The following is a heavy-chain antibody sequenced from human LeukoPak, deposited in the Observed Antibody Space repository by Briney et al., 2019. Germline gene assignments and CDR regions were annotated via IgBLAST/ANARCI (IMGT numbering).Heavy chain of an antibody. V-gene: IGHV4-59*01. D-gene: IGHD3-16*01. CDR3: ARDRYDYLEIDY. CDR2: IYYIGGT. Sequence: SETLSLTCTVSGGSISSYYWSWIRQPPGKGLEWIGYIYYIGGTTYNPSLKSRVTISIDASKNQFSLKLSSVTAADTAVYYCARDRYDYLEIDYWGQGTLVTVSS. J-gene: IGHJ4*02. CDR1: GGSISSYY.